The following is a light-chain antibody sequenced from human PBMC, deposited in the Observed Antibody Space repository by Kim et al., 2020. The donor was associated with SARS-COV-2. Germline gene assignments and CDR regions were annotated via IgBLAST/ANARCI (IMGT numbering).Light chain of an antibody. V-gene: IGKV1-5*01. CDR2: DAS. CDR1: QSISSR. Sequence: SAGVGDRVTITCRASQSISSRLAWYQQKPGKAPKLLIYDASSLQSGVPSRFSGSGSGTEFTLTISSLQPDDFATYYCQQYNSYKTFGQGTKVDIK. CDR3: QQYNSYKT. J-gene: IGKJ1*01.